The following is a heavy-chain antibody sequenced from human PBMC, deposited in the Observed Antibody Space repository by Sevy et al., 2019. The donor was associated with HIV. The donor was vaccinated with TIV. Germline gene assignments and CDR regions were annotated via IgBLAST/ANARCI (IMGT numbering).Heavy chain of an antibody. V-gene: IGHV1-69*13. D-gene: IGHD3-16*01. CDR1: GGTFGTYS. J-gene: IGHJ3*02. CDR2: IIPIFYSA. CDR3: ARDRDIIFGGVDAFDI. Sequence: ASVKVSCKASGGTFGTYSLSWLRQAPGQGLEWMGGIIPIFYSANYSQNFQGRVTITADESTSTAYMELSSLRPEDSAVYYCARDRDIIFGGVDAFDIWGQGTMVTVSS.